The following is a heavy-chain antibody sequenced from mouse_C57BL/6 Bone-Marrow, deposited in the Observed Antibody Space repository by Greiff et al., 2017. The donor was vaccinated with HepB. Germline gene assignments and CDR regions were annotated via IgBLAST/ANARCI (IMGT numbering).Heavy chain of an antibody. D-gene: IGHD2-10*02. V-gene: IGHV5-4*03. J-gene: IGHJ3*01. Sequence: EVMLVESGGGLVKPGGSLKLSCAASGFTFSSYAMSWVRQTPEKRLEWVATISDGGSYTYYPDNVKGRFTISRDNAKNNLYLQMSHLKFEDTAMYYCALYGLYWGQGTLVTVSA. CDR3: ALYGLY. CDR2: ISDGGSYT. CDR1: GFTFSSYA.